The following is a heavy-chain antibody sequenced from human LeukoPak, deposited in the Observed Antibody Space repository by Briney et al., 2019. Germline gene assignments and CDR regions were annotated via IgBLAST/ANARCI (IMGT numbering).Heavy chain of an antibody. Sequence: SETLSLTCTVSGASISSSSYYWGWIRQPPGKGLEWVGSIHYSGSTYYNPSLKSRLTISVGTSKNQLSLKLNSVTAADTGVYYCARHAGLAVAATGFDYWGQGTLVTVSS. V-gene: IGHV4-39*01. D-gene: IGHD6-19*01. CDR2: IHYSGST. CDR3: ARHAGLAVAATGFDY. CDR1: GASISSSSYY. J-gene: IGHJ4*02.